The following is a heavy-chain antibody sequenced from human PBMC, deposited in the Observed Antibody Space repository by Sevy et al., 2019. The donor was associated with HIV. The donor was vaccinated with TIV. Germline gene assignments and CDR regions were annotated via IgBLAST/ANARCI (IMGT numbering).Heavy chain of an antibody. D-gene: IGHD6-19*01. CDR2: IYGSGNT. CDR3: AWGFRPADSSGWFYFDP. V-gene: IGHV4-4*07. CDR1: GGSISSYY. Sequence: SETLSLTCTVSGGSISSYYWSWIRQPADKGLEWIGRIYGSGNTNYNPSLKSRVTMSIDTSRRQFSLNLNSVTAADTAVYFCAWGFRPADSSGWFYFDPWGQGILVTVSS. J-gene: IGHJ5*02.